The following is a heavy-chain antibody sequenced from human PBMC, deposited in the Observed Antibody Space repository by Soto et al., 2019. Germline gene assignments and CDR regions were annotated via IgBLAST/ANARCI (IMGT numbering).Heavy chain of an antibody. CDR1: GGSISSYY. J-gene: IGHJ3*02. CDR2: IYYSGST. Sequence: SETLSLTCTVSGGSISSYYWSWIRQPPGKGLEWIGYIYYSGSTNYNPSLKSRVTISVDTSKNQFSLKLSSVTAADTAVYYCARLRDYDILTGYHLRLDAFDIWGQGTMVT. CDR3: ARLRDYDILTGYHLRLDAFDI. D-gene: IGHD3-9*01. V-gene: IGHV4-59*08.